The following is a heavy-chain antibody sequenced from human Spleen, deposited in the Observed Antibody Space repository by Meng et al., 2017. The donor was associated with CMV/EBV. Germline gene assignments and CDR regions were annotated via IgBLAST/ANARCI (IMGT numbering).Heavy chain of an antibody. V-gene: IGHV3-48*04. J-gene: IGHJ6*01. CDR1: GFTFSSYS. CDR3: VRDWGNLLYGMDV. CDR2: IGRSSSTK. D-gene: IGHD3-16*01. Sequence: GESLKISCAASGFTFSSYSLNWVRQAPGKGLEWVSYIGRSSSTKYYADSVKGRFSISRDNAKSSLYLHMKSLRAEDTAMYYCVRDWGNLLYGMDVWGEGTTVTVSS.